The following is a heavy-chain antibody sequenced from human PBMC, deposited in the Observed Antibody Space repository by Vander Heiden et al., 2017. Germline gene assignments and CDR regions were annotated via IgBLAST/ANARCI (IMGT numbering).Heavy chain of an antibody. J-gene: IGHJ6*02. Sequence: VQLVESGGGSVQPGGSRRLPCVGPGFTFGQSYIPWMRQAPGKGLVWVANIKSDGSITNYADSARGRFTISRDNARSTVYLQMNDLRAEDTAVYYCARGNYGMDVWGQGSTVTVSS. CDR1: GFTFGQSY. CDR3: ARGNYGMDV. V-gene: IGHV3-74*01. CDR2: IKSDGSIT.